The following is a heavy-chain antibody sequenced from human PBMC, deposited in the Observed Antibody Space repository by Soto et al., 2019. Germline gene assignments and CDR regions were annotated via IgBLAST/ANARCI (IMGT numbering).Heavy chain of an antibody. Sequence: QVQLVQSGAEVKKPGSSVKVSCKASRGTFSSYTISWVRQAPGQGLEWMGRIIPILGIANYAQKFQGRVTITADKSTSTAYMELSSLRSEDTAVYYCAGSNCGGDCYSSVSFDYWGQGTLVTVSS. CDR1: RGTFSSYT. D-gene: IGHD2-21*01. CDR2: IIPILGIA. J-gene: IGHJ4*02. V-gene: IGHV1-69*02. CDR3: AGSNCGGDCYSSVSFDY.